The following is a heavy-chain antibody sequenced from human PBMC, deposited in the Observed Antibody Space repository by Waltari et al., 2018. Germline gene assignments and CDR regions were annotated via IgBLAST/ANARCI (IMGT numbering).Heavy chain of an antibody. V-gene: IGHV4-34*01. CDR2: IKHGGST. J-gene: IGHJ4*02. CDR3: ARGPRGYDILTGPIRHFDY. Sequence: QVQLQQWGAGLLKPSETLSLTCAVYGGSFSGYYWSWIRQPPGKGLEWIGEIKHGGSTNYNPSLKSRVTISVDTSKNQFSLKLSSVTAADTAVYYCARGPRGYDILTGPIRHFDYWGQGTLVTVSS. D-gene: IGHD3-9*01. CDR1: GGSFSGYY.